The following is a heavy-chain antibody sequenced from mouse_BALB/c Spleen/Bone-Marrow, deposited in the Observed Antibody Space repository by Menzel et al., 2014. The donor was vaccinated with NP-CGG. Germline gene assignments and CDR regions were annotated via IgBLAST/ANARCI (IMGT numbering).Heavy chain of an antibody. CDR2: INPSSGYT. CDR1: GYTFTSYT. J-gene: IGHJ2*01. V-gene: IGHV1-4*01. D-gene: IGHD1-2*01. CDR3: ARFITTATEYFDY. Sequence: VKLMESGAELARPGASVKMSCKASGYTFTSYTMHWVKQRPGQGLEWIGYINPSSGYTNYNQKFKDKATLTADKSSSTAYMQLSSLTSEDSAVYYRARFITTATEYFDYWGQGTTLTVSS.